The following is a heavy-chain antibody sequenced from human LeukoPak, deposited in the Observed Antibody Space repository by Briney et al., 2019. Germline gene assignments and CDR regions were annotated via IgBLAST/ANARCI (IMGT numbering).Heavy chain of an antibody. D-gene: IGHD1-26*01. CDR3: ARSVAGAFYY. CDR2: ITLIFGTA. J-gene: IGHJ4*02. CDR1: GGTFRSNA. Sequence: GASVKVSCKASGGTFRSNAISWVRQAPGQGLEWMGGITLIFGTANYAQKFQGRVTITAVESMSTASMELSSLRSEDTAVYYCARSVAGAFYYWGQGTLVTVSS. V-gene: IGHV1-69*13.